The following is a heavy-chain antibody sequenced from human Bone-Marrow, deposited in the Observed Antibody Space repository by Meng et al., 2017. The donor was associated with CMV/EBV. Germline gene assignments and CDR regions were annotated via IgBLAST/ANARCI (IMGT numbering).Heavy chain of an antibody. Sequence: SVKVSCKASGGTFGSYTVTWVRQAPGQGLEWMGRIIPMVHIANYAQRFQGRVTITADKSTSTAYMELSSLTSEDTAVYYCARDPIAARPFGWFDPWGQGTLVTVSS. J-gene: IGHJ5*02. CDR1: GGTFGSYT. CDR2: IIPMVHIA. CDR3: ARDPIAARPFGWFDP. D-gene: IGHD6-6*01. V-gene: IGHV1-69*04.